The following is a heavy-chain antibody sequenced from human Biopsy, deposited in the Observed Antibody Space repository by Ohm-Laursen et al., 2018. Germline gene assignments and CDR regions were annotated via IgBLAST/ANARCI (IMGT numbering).Heavy chain of an antibody. Sequence: GTLSLTWAVSGYSVTNDYYWGWIRQPPGKGLEWIGNIYYDGITYYNPSLKSRGAMSVDTSKNQFSLRLTSVTAADTAVYYCARVAGGYAYYYGMDVWGQGTTVIVSS. CDR2: IYYDGIT. CDR3: ARVAGGYAYYYGMDV. J-gene: IGHJ6*02. CDR1: GYSVTNDYY. V-gene: IGHV4-38-2*01. D-gene: IGHD5-12*01.